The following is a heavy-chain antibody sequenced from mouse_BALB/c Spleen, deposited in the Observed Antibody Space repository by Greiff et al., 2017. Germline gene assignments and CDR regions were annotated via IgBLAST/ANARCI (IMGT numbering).Heavy chain of an antibody. V-gene: IGHV5-12-1*01. Sequence: EVQGVESGGGLVKPGGSLKLSCAASGFAFSSYDMSWVRQTPEKRLEWVAYISSGGGSTSYPDTVQGRFTISRDNAKNTLYLQMSSLKSEDTAMYCCAGHGGYYWFAYWGQGTLVTVSA. CDR2: ISSGGGST. D-gene: IGHD2-3*01. CDR1: GFAFSSYD. J-gene: IGHJ3*01. CDR3: AGHGGYYWFAY.